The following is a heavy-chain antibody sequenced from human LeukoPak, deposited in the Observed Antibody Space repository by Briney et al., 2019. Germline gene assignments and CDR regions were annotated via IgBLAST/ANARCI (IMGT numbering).Heavy chain of an antibody. D-gene: IGHD3-22*01. CDR3: ARDPGYYYDSSGYYPFFDY. J-gene: IGHJ4*02. CDR1: GGSISSSSYY. CDR2: IYYSGST. V-gene: IGHV4-39*07. Sequence: PSETLSLTCTVSGGSISSSSYYWGWIRQPPGKGLEWIGSIYYSGSTYYNPSLKSRVTISVDTSKNQFSLKLSSVTAADTAVYYCARDPGYYYDSSGYYPFFDYWGQGTLVTVSS.